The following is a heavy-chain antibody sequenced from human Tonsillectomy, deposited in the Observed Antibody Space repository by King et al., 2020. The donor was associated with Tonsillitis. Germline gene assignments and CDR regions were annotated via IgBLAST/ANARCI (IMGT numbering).Heavy chain of an antibody. CDR1: GFTFSGYW. V-gene: IGHV3-74*01. D-gene: IGHD3-10*01. CDR2: INSDGDST. Sequence: VQLVESGGGLVQPGGSLRLSCAASGFTFSGYWMHWVRQAPGKRLVWVSRINSDGDSTDYADYVKGRFTISRDNAKDTLFLQMNSLRAADTAVYYCEKNWGLWFGGQGTLVTVSS. J-gene: IGHJ1*01. CDR3: EKNWGLWF.